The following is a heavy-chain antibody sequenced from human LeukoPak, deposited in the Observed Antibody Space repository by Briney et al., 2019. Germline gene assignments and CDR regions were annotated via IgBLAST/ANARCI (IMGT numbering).Heavy chain of an antibody. V-gene: IGHV3-7*04. J-gene: IGHJ4*02. Sequence: PGGSLRLPCAASGFTFRTYWMSWVRQAPGKGLEWVANIKQDGNEKYYVDSVKGRFTVSRDNSKNTLYLQMNSLRDEDTAVYYCAKEPYDYDSSGSPFDYWGQGSLVTVSS. CDR3: AKEPYDYDSSGSPFDY. D-gene: IGHD3-22*01. CDR1: GFTFRTYW. CDR2: IKQDGNEK.